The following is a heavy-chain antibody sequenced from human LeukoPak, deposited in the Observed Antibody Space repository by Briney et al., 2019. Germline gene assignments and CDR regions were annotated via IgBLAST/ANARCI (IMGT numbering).Heavy chain of an antibody. D-gene: IGHD2-2*01. Sequence: GGSLRLPCTASGFSFSSYAMNWVRQAPGKGLEWVASLSSGSTYIYYGDSMKGRFTISRDNAQNSVFLHMSRLRLEDTAVYYCARDWGKTGYCSSTNCPDAFDLWGQGTMVIVSS. V-gene: IGHV3-21*01. CDR1: GFSFSSYA. CDR2: LSSGSTYI. CDR3: ARDWGKTGYCSSTNCPDAFDL. J-gene: IGHJ3*01.